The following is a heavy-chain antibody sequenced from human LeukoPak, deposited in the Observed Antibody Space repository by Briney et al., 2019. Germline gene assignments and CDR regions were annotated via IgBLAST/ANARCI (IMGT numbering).Heavy chain of an antibody. D-gene: IGHD4-17*01. V-gene: IGHV4-59*08. CDR2: IYYNGNT. Sequence: PSETLSLTCTVSGGSITGYYWSWIRQPPGKGLEWIGYIYYNGNTNYNPSLESRVTMSADTSMDQFSLKLSSVTAADTAVYCCVRHSKTPYGDLDYWGQGTLVTVSS. CDR3: VRHSKTPYGDLDY. CDR1: GGSITGYY. J-gene: IGHJ4*02.